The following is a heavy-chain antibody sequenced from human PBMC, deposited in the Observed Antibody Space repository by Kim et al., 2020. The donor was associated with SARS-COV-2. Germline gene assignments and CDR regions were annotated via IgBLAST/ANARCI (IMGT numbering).Heavy chain of an antibody. CDR3: ATTQSGYYDY. V-gene: IGHV3-30*04. Sequence: GGSLRLSCAASGFTFSSYAMHWVRQAPGKGLEWVAVITYDGSNKYYADSVKGRFTISRDNSKNTLYLQMNSLRAEDTAVYYCATTQSGYYDYWGQGTLVTVSS. CDR1: GFTFSSYA. J-gene: IGHJ4*02. D-gene: IGHD3-22*01. CDR2: ITYDGSNK.